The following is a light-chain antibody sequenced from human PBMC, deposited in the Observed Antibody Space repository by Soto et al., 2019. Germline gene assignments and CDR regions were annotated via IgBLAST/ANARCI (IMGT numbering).Light chain of an antibody. CDR2: GTS. J-gene: IGKJ2*01. Sequence: EIVMTQSPGTLSLSPGERATLSCRASQTVSSYFLAWYQQKPGQAPRLLIYGTSNRATGIPDRFSGSGSGTDFTLTISRLQPEDFAVYYCQHYGDSPLYSFGQGTKLEI. V-gene: IGKV3-20*01. CDR3: QHYGDSPLYS. CDR1: QTVSSYF.